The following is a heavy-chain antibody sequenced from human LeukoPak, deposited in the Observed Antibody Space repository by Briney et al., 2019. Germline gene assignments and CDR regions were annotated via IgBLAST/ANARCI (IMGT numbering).Heavy chain of an antibody. Sequence: SVKVSCKASGGTFSSYAISWVRQAPGQGLEWMGGIIPIFGTANYAQKFQGRVTITADESTSTAYMELSSLRSEDTGVYYCARVDIVLMVYGWFDPWGQGTLVTVSS. D-gene: IGHD2-8*01. CDR2: IIPIFGTA. V-gene: IGHV1-69*01. CDR3: ARVDIVLMVYGWFDP. CDR1: GGTFSSYA. J-gene: IGHJ5*02.